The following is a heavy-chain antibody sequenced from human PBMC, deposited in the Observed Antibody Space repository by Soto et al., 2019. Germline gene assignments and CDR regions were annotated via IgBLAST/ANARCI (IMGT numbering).Heavy chain of an antibody. Sequence: QVQLVQSGAELKKPGASVKISCQASGYTFTRYYIHWVRQAPGQGLEWMGVINPNEGTTTYAPKFPGRLAMTSDTSTSTVYMEMSILRSDDTAVYYCARGYGGVVVYFDHWGQGSLVTVSS. D-gene: IGHD3-16*02. CDR1: GYTFTRYY. CDR3: ARGYGGVVVYFDH. V-gene: IGHV1-46*01. CDR2: INPNEGTT. J-gene: IGHJ4*02.